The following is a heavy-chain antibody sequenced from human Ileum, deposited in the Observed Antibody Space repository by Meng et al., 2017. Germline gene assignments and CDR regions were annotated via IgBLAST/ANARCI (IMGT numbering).Heavy chain of an antibody. D-gene: IGHD4-23*01. CDR1: GFTVSSNY. Sequence: GESLKISCAASGFTVSSNYMSWVRQAPGKGLEWVSVIYSGGSTFYADSVKGRFTISRDNSKNTLYLQMSSLRAEDTAVYYCARDRATVVKERGVDYYFDYWGQGTLVTVSS. V-gene: IGHV3-66*02. CDR3: ARDRATVVKERGVDYYFDY. J-gene: IGHJ4*02. CDR2: IYSGGST.